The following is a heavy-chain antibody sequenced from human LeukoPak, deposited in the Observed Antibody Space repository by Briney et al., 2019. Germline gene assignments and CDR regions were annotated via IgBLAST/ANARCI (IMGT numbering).Heavy chain of an antibody. V-gene: IGHV3-30*02. CDR2: IRYDGSNK. CDR3: AKDRTDYGGNLDAFDI. CDR1: GFTFSSYG. J-gene: IGHJ3*02. D-gene: IGHD4-23*01. Sequence: GGSLRLSCAASGFTFSSYGMHWVRQAPGKGLEWVAFIRYDGSNKYYADSVKGRFTISRDNSKNTLYLQMNSLRAEDTAVYYCAKDRTDYGGNLDAFDIWGQGTMVTVSS.